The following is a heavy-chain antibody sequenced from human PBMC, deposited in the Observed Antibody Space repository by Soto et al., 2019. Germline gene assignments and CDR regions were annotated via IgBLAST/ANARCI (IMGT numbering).Heavy chain of an antibody. J-gene: IGHJ4*02. D-gene: IGHD7-27*01. V-gene: IGHV2-5*02. CDR3: AHRGYMYGNWDHGYFDY. CDR1: GFSLTTSGVG. CDR2: IYWDDDK. Sequence: QITLKESGPTRVKPTQTLALTCTFSGFSLTTSGVGVGWIRKTPGKALEWLAVIYWDDDKRYNPSLKNRLTITQDTSKKQVVLIMADMDPVDTGTYFCAHRGYMYGNWDHGYFDYWGQGTLVTVSS.